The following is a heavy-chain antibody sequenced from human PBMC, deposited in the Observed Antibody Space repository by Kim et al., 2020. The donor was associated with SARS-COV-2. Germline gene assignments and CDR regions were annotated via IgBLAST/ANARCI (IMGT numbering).Heavy chain of an antibody. CDR2: IWYDGSNK. J-gene: IGHJ6*02. V-gene: IGHV3-33*01. Sequence: GGSLRLSCAASGFAFSTFGVHWVRQAPGKGLEWVALIWYDGSNKYYADSVKGRFTISRDNSKNTLYLQMNSLRAEDTAVYYCARKGYTGKTVHGMDVCGQGTTVTVSS. D-gene: IGHD1-1*01. CDR3: ARKGYTGKTVHGMDV. CDR1: GFAFSTFG.